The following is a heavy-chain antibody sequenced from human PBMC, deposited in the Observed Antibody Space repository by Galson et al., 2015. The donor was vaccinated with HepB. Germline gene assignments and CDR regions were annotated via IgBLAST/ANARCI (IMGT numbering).Heavy chain of an antibody. CDR1: GYSFTSYW. V-gene: IGHV5-51*03. CDR2: IYPGDSDT. Sequence: QSGAEVEKPGESLKISCKGSGYSFTSYWIGWVRQMPGKGLEWMGIIYPGDSDTRYSPSFQGQVTISADKSIGTAYLQWSSLKASDTAMYYCARLYYYDSSGYRGYYFGYWGQGTLVTVSS. J-gene: IGHJ4*02. D-gene: IGHD3-22*01. CDR3: ARLYYYDSSGYRGYYFGY.